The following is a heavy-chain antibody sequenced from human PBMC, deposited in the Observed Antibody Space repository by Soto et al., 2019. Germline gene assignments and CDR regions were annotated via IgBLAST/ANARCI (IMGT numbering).Heavy chain of an antibody. CDR2: INHSGST. D-gene: IGHD1-1*01. J-gene: IGHJ6*02. Sequence: QVQLQQWGAGLLKPSETLSLTCVVYGGSFSGYFWSWIRQPPGKGLEWIGEINHSGSTDYNPSLESRITISVDTSKNQLSLKLTSVTTADAAVYYGARHHQLGSYGMDVWGQGTTVTVYS. V-gene: IGHV4-34*01. CDR1: GGSFSGYF. CDR3: ARHHQLGSYGMDV.